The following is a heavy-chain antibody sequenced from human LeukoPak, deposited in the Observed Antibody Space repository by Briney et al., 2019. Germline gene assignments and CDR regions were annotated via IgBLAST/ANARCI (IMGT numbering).Heavy chain of an antibody. CDR2: INNDESST. J-gene: IGHJ5*02. CDR1: GFTFSSYW. D-gene: IGHD6-13*01. Sequence: PGGSLRLSCAAPGFTFSSYWMHWVRQAPGKGLVWVSRINNDESSTSYADSVKGRFTISRDNAMNTLYLQMNSLRAEDTAVYYCARPTKEGSSWYWWFDPWGQGTLVTVSS. V-gene: IGHV3-74*01. CDR3: ARPTKEGSSWYWWFDP.